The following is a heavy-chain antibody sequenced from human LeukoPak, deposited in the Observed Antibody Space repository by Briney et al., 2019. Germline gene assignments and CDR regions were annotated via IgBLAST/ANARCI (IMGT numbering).Heavy chain of an antibody. J-gene: IGHJ4*02. CDR2: INTNTGNP. Sequence: GASVKVSCKASGYTFTSYAMNWVRQAPGQGLEWMGWINTNTGNPTYAQGFTGRFVFSLDTSVSTAYLQISSLKVEDTAVYYCAVGQTYYYDSSGYPDYWGQGTLVTVSS. V-gene: IGHV7-4-1*02. CDR1: GYTFTSYA. D-gene: IGHD3-22*01. CDR3: AVGQTYYYDSSGYPDY.